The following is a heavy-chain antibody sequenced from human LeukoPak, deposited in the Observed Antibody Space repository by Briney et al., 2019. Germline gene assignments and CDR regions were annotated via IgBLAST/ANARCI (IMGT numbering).Heavy chain of an antibody. CDR3: ARGGVYSSAL. CDR1: GYSISSGYY. CDR2: IYHSGST. V-gene: IGHV4-38-2*02. Sequence: PSETLSLTCTVSGYSISSGYYWGWIRQPPGKGLEWIGSIYHSGSTYYNPSLKSRVTISVDTSKNQYSLKLSSVTAADTAVYYCARGGVYSSALWGQGTLVTVSS. D-gene: IGHD6-25*01. J-gene: IGHJ4*02.